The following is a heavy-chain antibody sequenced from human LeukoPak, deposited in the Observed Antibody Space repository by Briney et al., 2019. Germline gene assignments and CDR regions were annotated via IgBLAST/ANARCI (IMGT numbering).Heavy chain of an antibody. CDR1: GGSFSGYY. D-gene: IGHD5-24*01. CDR3: ARRSRDGYRSPMYFQH. Sequence: SETLSLTCAVYGGSFSGYYWSWIRQPPGKGLEWIGEINHSGSTNYNPSLKSRVTISVDTSKNQFSLKLSSVTAADTAVYYCARRSRDGYRSPMYFQHWGQGTLVTVSS. CDR2: INHSGST. J-gene: IGHJ1*01. V-gene: IGHV4-34*01.